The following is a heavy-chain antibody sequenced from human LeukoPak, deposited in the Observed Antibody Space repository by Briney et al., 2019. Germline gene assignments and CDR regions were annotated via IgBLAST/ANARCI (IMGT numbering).Heavy chain of an antibody. Sequence: SETLSLTCTVSGGSISSSSYYWGWIRQPPGKGLEWIGSIYYSGSTYYNPSLKSRVTISVDTSKNQFSLKLSSVTAADTAVYYCARTSLTAMVTYFDYWGQGTLVTVSS. CDR2: IYYSGST. CDR1: GGSISSSSYY. V-gene: IGHV4-39*07. J-gene: IGHJ4*02. CDR3: ARTSLTAMVTYFDY. D-gene: IGHD5-18*01.